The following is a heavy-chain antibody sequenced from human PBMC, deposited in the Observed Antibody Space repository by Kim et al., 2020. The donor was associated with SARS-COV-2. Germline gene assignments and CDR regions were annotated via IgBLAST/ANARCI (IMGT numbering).Heavy chain of an antibody. CDR1: GFTFSDYS. J-gene: IGHJ4*02. CDR3: SRNLPVAGTFDY. V-gene: IGHV3-48*01. D-gene: IGHD6-19*01. CDR2: ISSSSSTI. Sequence: GGSLRLSCVASGFTFSDYSMNWVRQAPGKGLEWVSYISSSSSTILYADSVKARFTISRDNAKNSLYLQMNSLRAEDTAVYFFSRNLPVAGTFDYWGQGT.